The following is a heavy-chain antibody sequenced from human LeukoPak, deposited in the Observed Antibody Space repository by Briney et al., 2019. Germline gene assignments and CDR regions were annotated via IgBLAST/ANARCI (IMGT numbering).Heavy chain of an antibody. J-gene: IGHJ1*01. D-gene: IGHD1-20*01. Sequence: SETLSLTCTVSGGSISSSSYYWGWIRQSPGKGLEWIGSIYYSGSTYYNPSLKSRVTISIDTSKNQFSLKVSSVTAADTAVYYCARLPPALNWNGFQHWGQGTLVTVSS. V-gene: IGHV4-39*01. CDR1: GGSISSSSYY. CDR2: IYYSGST. CDR3: ARLPPALNWNGFQH.